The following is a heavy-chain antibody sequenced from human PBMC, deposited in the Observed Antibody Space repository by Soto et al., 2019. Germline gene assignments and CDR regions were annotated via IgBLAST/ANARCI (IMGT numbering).Heavy chain of an antibody. V-gene: IGHV3-15*01. CDR1: GVPFSNAW. J-gene: IGHJ4*02. CDR2: IKSKTDGGTT. D-gene: IGHD1-20*01. Sequence: PEGALRGYCVASGVPFSNAWMSWVRQAPEKALEWVGRIKSKTDGGTTDYAAPVKGRFTISRDDSKNTLYLQMNSLKTEDTAVYYCTTESITGTPRGHFDYWGQGSLVTVTS. CDR3: TTESITGTPRGHFDY.